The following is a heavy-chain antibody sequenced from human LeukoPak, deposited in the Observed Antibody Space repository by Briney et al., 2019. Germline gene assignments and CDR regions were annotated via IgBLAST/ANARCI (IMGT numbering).Heavy chain of an antibody. V-gene: IGHV1-24*01. D-gene: IGHD3-22*01. CDR1: GYTLTELS. J-gene: IGHJ4*02. Sequence: ASVKVSCKVSGYTLTELSMHWVRQAPGKGLEWMGGFDPEDGETIYAQKFQGRVTMTEDTSTDTAYMELSSLRSEDTAVYYCATVYYDGSGYTQYYFDYWGQGTLVTVSP. CDR3: ATVYYDGSGYTQYYFDY. CDR2: FDPEDGET.